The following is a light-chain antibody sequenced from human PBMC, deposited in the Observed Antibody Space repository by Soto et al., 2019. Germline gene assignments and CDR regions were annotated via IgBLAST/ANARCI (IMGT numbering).Light chain of an antibody. V-gene: IGKV1-8*01. Sequence: AIRMTQSPSSFSASTGDRVTITCRASQGISSYLAWYQQKPGKAPKLLIYAASTLQSGVPSRFSGSGSGTDCTLTISCLQSEDFATYYCQQYYSSALPFGGGTKVEIK. CDR3: QQYYSSALP. CDR2: AAS. J-gene: IGKJ4*01. CDR1: QGISSY.